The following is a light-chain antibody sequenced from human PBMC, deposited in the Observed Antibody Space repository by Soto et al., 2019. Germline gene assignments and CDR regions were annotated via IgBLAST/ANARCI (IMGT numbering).Light chain of an antibody. CDR1: QSINNY. CDR2: SAS. CDR3: QQSLTTPIT. Sequence: DIPLTHSQPSLSVSLSDWVNIXGGASQSINNYLNWYLQRPGQAPKLLIRSASTLQRGVPSRFSGSGSRTEFTLTIADLQPDDFGTYYCQQSLTTPITFGHGTRLEIK. V-gene: IGKV1-39*01. J-gene: IGKJ5*01.